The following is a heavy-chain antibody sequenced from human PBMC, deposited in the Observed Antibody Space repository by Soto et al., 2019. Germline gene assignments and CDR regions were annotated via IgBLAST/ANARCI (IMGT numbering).Heavy chain of an antibody. Sequence: QVQLVESGGGVAQPGRSLRLSCSASGFTFSSHGMHWVRQAPGKGLEWVAVIWYDGSNKYYADSVKGRFTISRDNSKNTLYLQMNSLRAEDTALYYCARDGVESILARFYYYMDVWGKGTTVTVSS. D-gene: IGHD6-6*01. CDR2: IWYDGSNK. V-gene: IGHV3-33*01. J-gene: IGHJ6*03. CDR1: GFTFSSHG. CDR3: ARDGVESILARFYYYMDV.